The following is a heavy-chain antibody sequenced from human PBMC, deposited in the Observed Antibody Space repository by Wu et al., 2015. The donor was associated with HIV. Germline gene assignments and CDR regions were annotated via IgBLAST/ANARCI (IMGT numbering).Heavy chain of an antibody. Sequence: QVQLMQSGATVKTPGASVTVSCQASGYRFTHYYIHWVRQAPGQGLEWMGWINPHSGGTNYAQNQGRVTMTRDTSVSTAYMELSRLRSDDTAVYYCARDLNYYEFGESLYILERPLGMDVVGPKGPRSPSP. CDR2: INPHSGGT. J-gene: IGHJ6*02. V-gene: IGHV1-2*02. CDR1: GYRFTHYY. CDR3: ARDLNYYEFGESLYILERPLGMDV. D-gene: IGHD3-10*01.